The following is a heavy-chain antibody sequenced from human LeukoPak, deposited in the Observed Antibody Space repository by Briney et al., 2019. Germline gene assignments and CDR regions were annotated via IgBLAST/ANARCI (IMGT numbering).Heavy chain of an antibody. CDR1: GFTFSNAW. D-gene: IGHD1-26*01. CDR3: QVGATTNRPDY. CDR2: IKSKTDGGTS. J-gene: IGHJ4*02. V-gene: IGHV3-15*01. Sequence: PGGSLRLSCAASGFTFSNAWMSWVRQAPGKGLEWVGRIKSKTDGGTSDYAAPVKGRFTISRDDSKNTLYLQMNSLKTEDTAVYYCQVGATTNRPDYWGQGTLVTVSS.